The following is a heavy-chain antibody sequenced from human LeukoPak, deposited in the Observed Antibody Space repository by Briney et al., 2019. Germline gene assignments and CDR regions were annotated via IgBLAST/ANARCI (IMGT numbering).Heavy chain of an antibody. CDR2: INAGNGNT. CDR3: ARTRRNYYDSSGSNDAFDI. V-gene: IGHV1-3*01. CDR1: GYTFTSYA. J-gene: IGHJ3*02. Sequence: ASVKVSCKASGYTFTSYAMHWVRQAPGQRLEWMGWINAGNGNTKYSQKFQGRVTITRDTSASTAYMELSSLRSEDTAVYYCARTRRNYYDSSGSNDAFDIWGQGTMVTVSS. D-gene: IGHD3-22*01.